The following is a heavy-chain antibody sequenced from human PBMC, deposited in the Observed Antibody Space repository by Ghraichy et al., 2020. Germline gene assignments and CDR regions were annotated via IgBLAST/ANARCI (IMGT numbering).Heavy chain of an antibody. D-gene: IGHD5-18*01. J-gene: IGHJ4*02. CDR2: IKQDGGEK. CDR1: GFTFNTYY. V-gene: IGHV3-7*04. Sequence: AGSLRLSCAASGFTFNTYYMTWVRQAPGKGLEWVANIKQDGGEKYYVDSVKGRFAISRDNAKDSVYLQMNSLRAEDTAVYYCGRGGYIYGSNPVDYWGQGTQVTVSS. CDR3: GRGGYIYGSNPVDY.